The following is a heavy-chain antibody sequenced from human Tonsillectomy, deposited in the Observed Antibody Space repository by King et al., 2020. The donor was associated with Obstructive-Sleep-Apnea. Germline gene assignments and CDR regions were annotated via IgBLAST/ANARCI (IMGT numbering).Heavy chain of an antibody. J-gene: IGHJ4*02. CDR3: AKGSSRHDY. CDR1: GFTFSDYW. Sequence: DVQLVESGGGLVQSGGSLRLSCAASGFTFSDYWMTWVRQAPGKGLEWVANIKQDGSEKYYVDSVKGRFTISRDNADNSLSLQMDSLRAEDTAVYYCAKGSSRHDYWGQGTLVTVSS. V-gene: IGHV3-7*01. CDR2: IKQDGSEK.